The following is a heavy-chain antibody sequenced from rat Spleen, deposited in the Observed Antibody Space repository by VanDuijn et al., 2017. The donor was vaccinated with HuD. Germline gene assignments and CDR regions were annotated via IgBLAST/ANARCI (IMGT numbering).Heavy chain of an antibody. V-gene: IGHV5-19*01. CDR1: GFTFSNYG. CDR3: ARHLVYGGSLFYFDY. CDR2: ISPSGGST. Sequence: EVQLVESGGGLVQPGRSLKLSCAASGFTFSNYGMHWIRQAPTKGLEWVASISPSGGSTYYRDSVKGRFTISRDNAKSTLYLQMDSLRSEDTATYYCARHLVYGGSLFYFDYWGQGVMVTVSS. D-gene: IGHD1-11*01. J-gene: IGHJ2*01.